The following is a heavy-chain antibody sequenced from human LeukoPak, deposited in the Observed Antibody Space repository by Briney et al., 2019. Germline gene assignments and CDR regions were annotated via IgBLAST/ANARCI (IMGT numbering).Heavy chain of an antibody. CDR1: GFTFWSYV. V-gene: IGHV3-23*01. D-gene: IGHD3-22*01. CDR3: AILVDDNNYDLDF. Sequence: GGSLRLSCAVSGFTFWSYVMRWVRQAPGKGLEWVSTIRGSGGTTFYADSVKGRFTISRDNSKSTLYLQMNSLRAEDTAVYYCAILVDDNNYDLDFWGQGTLVTVSS. CDR2: IRGSGGTT. J-gene: IGHJ4*02.